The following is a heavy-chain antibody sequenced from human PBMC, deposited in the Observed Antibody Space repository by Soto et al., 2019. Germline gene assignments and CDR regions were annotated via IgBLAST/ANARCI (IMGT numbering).Heavy chain of an antibody. Sequence: SETLSLTCTVSGGSITTGVYYWSWIRQPPGKGLEWIGYIFYNGRTFYNPSLESRTIISVDTSQNQISLILTSVTAADTAVYYCARQRYNYGSGSYYNPAYFDYWGQGTLVTVSS. CDR1: GGSITTGVYY. J-gene: IGHJ4*02. CDR3: ARQRYNYGSGSYYNPAYFDY. CDR2: IFYNGRT. D-gene: IGHD3-10*01. V-gene: IGHV4-30-4*01.